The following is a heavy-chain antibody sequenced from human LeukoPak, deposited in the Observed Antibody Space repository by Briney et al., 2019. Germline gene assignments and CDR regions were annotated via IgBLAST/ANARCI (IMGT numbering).Heavy chain of an antibody. CDR2: IKQDGSER. D-gene: IGHD2-2*01. V-gene: IGHV3-7*01. J-gene: IGHJ6*03. CDR1: GFTLSDYW. CDR3: AARSCSITACRASSYHCMDF. Sequence: GGSLRLSCAASGFTLSDYWMTWVRQAPGKRLEWVANIKQDGSERYYVDSAKGRFTVSRDNAKSSLYLQLNSLRAEDTAVYYCAARSCSITACRASSYHCMDFWGKGTTVTVSS.